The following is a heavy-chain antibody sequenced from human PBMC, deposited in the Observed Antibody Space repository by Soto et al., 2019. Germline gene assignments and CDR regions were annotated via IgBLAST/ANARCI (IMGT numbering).Heavy chain of an antibody. V-gene: IGHV3-23*01. J-gene: IGHJ6*02. CDR2: ISGSGEST. CDR3: AKDFGEIVVVGLAHYGMDV. D-gene: IGHD2-15*01. Sequence: GRSLRLSCAASPFTFTNNAMNWVRQAPGNWLEWVSVISGSGESTYYGDSVKGRFTISRDNSKNTLYLQMNSLRAEDTAVYFCAKDFGEIVVVGLAHYGMDVWGLGTKVTVSS. CDR1: PFTFTNNA.